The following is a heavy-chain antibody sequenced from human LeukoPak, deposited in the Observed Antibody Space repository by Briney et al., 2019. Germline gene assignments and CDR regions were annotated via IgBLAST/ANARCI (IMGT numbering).Heavy chain of an antibody. CDR1: GYTFTGYY. V-gene: IGHV1-2*02. D-gene: IGHD1-14*01. J-gene: IGHJ4*02. CDR3: ARVISEVKPDHGDY. Sequence: ASVKVSCKASGYTFTGYYVHWVRQAPGQGLEWMGWINPNSGGTNYAQKLQGRVTMTTDTSTSTAYMELRSLRSDDTAVYYCARVISEVKPDHGDYWGQGTLVTVSS. CDR2: INPNSGGT.